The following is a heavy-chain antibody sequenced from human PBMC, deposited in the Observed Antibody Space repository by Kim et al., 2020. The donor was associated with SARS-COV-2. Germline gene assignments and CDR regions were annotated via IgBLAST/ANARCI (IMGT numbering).Heavy chain of an antibody. Sequence: ASVKVSCKASGYTFTGYFIHWVRRAPGQGLEWMGWINPNSGGTNYAQNFQGRVTMTRDTSISTAYMVLSRLRSDDTAVYYCARGLEMATMSPWDYYYYGMDVWGQGTSVTVSS. V-gene: IGHV1-2*02. J-gene: IGHJ6*02. D-gene: IGHD5-12*01. CDR2: INPNSGGT. CDR3: ARGLEMATMSPWDYYYYGMDV. CDR1: GYTFTGYF.